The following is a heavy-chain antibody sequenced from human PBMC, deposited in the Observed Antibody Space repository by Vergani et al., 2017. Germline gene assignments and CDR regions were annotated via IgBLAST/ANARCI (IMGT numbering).Heavy chain of an antibody. CDR3: LRTIPGTTEWFDP. J-gene: IGHJ5*02. Sequence: QVQLVQSGAEVKKPGASVKVSCKASGYTFTSYDINWVRQATGQGLEWMGWMNPNSGNTGYAQKFQGRVTITRDTSISTAYMELSRLRSDDTAVYYCLRTIPGTTEWFDPWGQGTLVTVSS. D-gene: IGHD1-7*01. V-gene: IGHV1-8*01. CDR2: MNPNSGNT. CDR1: GYTFTSYD.